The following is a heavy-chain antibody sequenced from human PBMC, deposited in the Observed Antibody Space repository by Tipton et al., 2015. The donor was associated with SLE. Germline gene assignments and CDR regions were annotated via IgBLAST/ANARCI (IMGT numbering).Heavy chain of an antibody. Sequence: QVQLVQSGAEVKKPGASVKVSCKASGYTFTGYYMHWVRQAPGQGLEWMGWINPNSGGTNYAQKFQGRVTMTRDTSISTAYMELSRLRSDDTAVYYCARAGPYCSSTGCPNWFDPWGQGTLVTVSS. V-gene: IGHV1-2*02. CDR1: GYTFTGYY. D-gene: IGHD2-2*01. CDR2: INPNSGGT. J-gene: IGHJ5*02. CDR3: ARAGPYCSSTGCPNWFDP.